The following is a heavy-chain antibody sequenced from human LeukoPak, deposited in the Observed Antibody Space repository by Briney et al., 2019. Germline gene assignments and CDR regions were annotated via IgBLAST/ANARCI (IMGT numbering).Heavy chain of an antibody. CDR3: ARALLPYYYDSSGFGDAFDI. V-gene: IGHV4-59*08. CDR2: IYYSGST. Sequence: SETLSLTRTVSGGSISSYYWSWIRQPPGKGLEWIGYIYYSGSTRYNPSLKSRVTISVDTSKNQFSLKLSSVTAADTAVYYCARALLPYYYDSSGFGDAFDIWGQGTMVTVSS. D-gene: IGHD3-22*01. J-gene: IGHJ3*02. CDR1: GGSISSYY.